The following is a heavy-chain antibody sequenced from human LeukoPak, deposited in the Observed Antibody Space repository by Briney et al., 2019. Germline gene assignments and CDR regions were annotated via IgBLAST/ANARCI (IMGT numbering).Heavy chain of an antibody. J-gene: IGHJ3*02. CDR1: GGSISSYY. D-gene: IGHD4-17*01. CDR2: VYYSGDT. Sequence: SETLSLTCTVSGGSISSYYWSWIRQPPGKGLEWIGYVYYSGDTNYNPSLKSRVTMSLDTSKNQVSLRLSSVTAADTAVYYCASSYGGNAPDAFDIWGQGTMVTVSS. V-gene: IGHV4-59*08. CDR3: ASSYGGNAPDAFDI.